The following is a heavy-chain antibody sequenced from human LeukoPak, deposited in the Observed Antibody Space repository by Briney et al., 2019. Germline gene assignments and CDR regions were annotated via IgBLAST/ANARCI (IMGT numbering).Heavy chain of an antibody. Sequence: GASVKVSCKASGYTFTSYGISWVRQAPGQGLEWMGWMNPNSGNTGYAQKFQGRVTMTRNTSISTAYMELSSLRSEDTAVYYCARGGQPPFYDYGDYPTPNYYYGMDVWGQGTTVTVSS. CDR1: GYTFTSYG. D-gene: IGHD4-17*01. CDR3: ARGGQPPFYDYGDYPTPNYYYGMDV. J-gene: IGHJ6*02. CDR2: MNPNSGNT. V-gene: IGHV1-8*02.